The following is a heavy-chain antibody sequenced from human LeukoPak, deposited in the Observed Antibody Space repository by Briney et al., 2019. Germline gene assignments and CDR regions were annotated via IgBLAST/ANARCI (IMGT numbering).Heavy chain of an antibody. CDR2: IYSGGST. Sequence: GGSLRLSCAASGFTVSSNYMSWVRQAPGKGLEWVSVIYSGGSTYYADSVKGRFTTSRDNSKNTLYLQMNSLRAEDTAVYYCAREGTPVRGMDVWGQGTTVTVSS. V-gene: IGHV3-66*01. CDR3: AREGTPVRGMDV. CDR1: GFTVSSNY. J-gene: IGHJ6*02.